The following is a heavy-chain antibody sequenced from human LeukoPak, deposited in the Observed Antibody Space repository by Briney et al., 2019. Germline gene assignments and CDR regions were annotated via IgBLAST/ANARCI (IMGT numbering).Heavy chain of an antibody. Sequence: SETLSLTCAVYGGSFSGYYWSWIRQPPGKGLEWIGEINHSGSTNYNPSLKSRVTISVDTSKNQFSLKLSSVTAAGTAVYYCARDLGYSIPFDYWGQGTLVTVSS. CDR2: INHSGST. D-gene: IGHD2-15*01. J-gene: IGHJ4*02. V-gene: IGHV4-34*01. CDR3: ARDLGYSIPFDY. CDR1: GGSFSGYY.